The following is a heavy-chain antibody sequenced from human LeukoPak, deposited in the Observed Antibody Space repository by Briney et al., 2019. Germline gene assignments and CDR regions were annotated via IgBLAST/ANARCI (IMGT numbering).Heavy chain of an antibody. CDR2: INHSGST. J-gene: IGHJ4*02. Sequence: PSETLSLTCAVYGGSFSGYYWSWIRQPPGKGLEWIGEINHSGSTNYNPSLKSRVTISVDTSKNQFSLKLSSVTAADTAVYYCAGDPSRYSGSLKWGQGTLVTVSS. D-gene: IGHD1-26*01. CDR3: AGDPSRYSGSLK. V-gene: IGHV4-34*01. CDR1: GGSFSGYY.